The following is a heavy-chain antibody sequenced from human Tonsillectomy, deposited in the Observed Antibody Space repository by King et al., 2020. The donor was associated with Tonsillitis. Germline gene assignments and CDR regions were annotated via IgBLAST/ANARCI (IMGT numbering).Heavy chain of an antibody. V-gene: IGHV3-30*03. CDR1: GFSFSTYD. D-gene: IGHD6-6*01. Sequence: QLVQSGGGVVQPGRSLRLSCAASGFSFSTYDMHWVRQAPGKGLEWVAVISFDGRNQYYADSVKGRFTISRVNSKKTLFLQMNSLRVEDSAVYYCSCIAARFVWGQGTMVTVSA. J-gene: IGHJ3*01. CDR2: ISFDGRNQ. CDR3: SCIAARFV.